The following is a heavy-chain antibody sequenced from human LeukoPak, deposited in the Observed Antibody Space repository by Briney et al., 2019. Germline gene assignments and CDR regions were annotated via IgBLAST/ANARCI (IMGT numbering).Heavy chain of an antibody. J-gene: IGHJ4*02. CDR1: GYTFTGYY. CDR2: INPNSGGT. D-gene: IGHD3-22*01. V-gene: IGHV1-2*04. CDR3: ARTYDSSGYPDY. Sequence: GESLKISCKASGYTFTGYYMHWVRQAPGQGLEWMGWINPNSGGTNYAQKFQGWVTMTRDTSISTAYMELSRLRSDDTAVYYCARTYDSSGYPDYWGQGTLVTVSS.